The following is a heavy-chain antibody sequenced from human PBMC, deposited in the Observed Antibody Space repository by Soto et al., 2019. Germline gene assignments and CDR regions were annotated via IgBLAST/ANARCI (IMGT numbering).Heavy chain of an antibody. CDR2: MNPNSGNT. J-gene: IGHJ5*02. CDR3: ARASGYCSSTSCPNWFDP. CDR1: GYTFTSYD. Sequence: QVPLVQSGAEVKKPGASVKVSCQASGYTFTSYDINWVRQATGQGLEWMGWMNPNSGNTGYAQKFQGRVTMTRNTSISTAYMELSSLRSEDTAVYYCARASGYCSSTSCPNWFDPWGQGTLVTVSS. V-gene: IGHV1-8*01. D-gene: IGHD2-2*01.